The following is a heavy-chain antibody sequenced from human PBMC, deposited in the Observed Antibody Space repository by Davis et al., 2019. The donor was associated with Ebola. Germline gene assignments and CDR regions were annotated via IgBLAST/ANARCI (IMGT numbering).Heavy chain of an antibody. J-gene: IGHJ4*02. D-gene: IGHD2-2*01. CDR2: IYPGDSDT. CDR3: ARNYCSSSSCYEGAY. Sequence: GESLKISCKGSGYSFTSYWIGWVRQMPGKGLEWMGIIYPGDSDTRYSPSFQGQVTISADKSISTAYLQWSSLKASDTAMYYCARNYCSSSSCYEGAYWGQGTLVTVSS. CDR1: GYSFTSYW. V-gene: IGHV5-51*01.